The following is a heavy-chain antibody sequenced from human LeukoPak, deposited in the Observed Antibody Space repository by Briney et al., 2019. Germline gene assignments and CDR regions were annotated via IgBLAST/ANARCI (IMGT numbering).Heavy chain of an antibody. CDR3: ARGVRAKEITMVRGVKRWFDP. J-gene: IGHJ5*02. Sequence: SETLFLTCTVSGGSISSYYWSWIRQPPGKGLEWIGFIYYSGTTNYNPSLKSRVTISVDTSKNQFSLKLSSVTAADTAVYYCARGVRAKEITMVRGVKRWFDPWGQGTLVTVSS. V-gene: IGHV4-59*01. CDR1: GGSISSYY. D-gene: IGHD3-10*01. CDR2: IYYSGTT.